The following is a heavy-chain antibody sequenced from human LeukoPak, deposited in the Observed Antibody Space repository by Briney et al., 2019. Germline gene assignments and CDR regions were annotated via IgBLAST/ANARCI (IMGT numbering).Heavy chain of an antibody. CDR3: ARDLVSYYNYYMDV. V-gene: IGHV3-48*01. CDR2: ISSRGSSI. CDR1: GFTFSTYS. Sequence: GGSLRLSCAASGFTFSTYSMNWVRQARGKALEWVSYISSRGSSIYYGDSVKGRFTISRDNAKNSLYLQMNSLRVEDTAVYYCARDLVSYYNYYMDVWGKGTTVTVSS. J-gene: IGHJ6*03. D-gene: IGHD3-16*01.